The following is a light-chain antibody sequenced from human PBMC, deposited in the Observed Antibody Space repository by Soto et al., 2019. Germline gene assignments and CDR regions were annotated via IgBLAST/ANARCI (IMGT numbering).Light chain of an antibody. J-gene: IGKJ4*01. Sequence: EIVMTQSPGTLYVSTGQGATLSCRASHSVASNLAWYQQKPGQAPRLLIFGASTRPTGIPDRCSGSGSGTEFTLTISSLQSEDFAVYYCQQYDQWPLTFGGGTKVEIK. CDR2: GAS. CDR3: QQYDQWPLT. CDR1: HSVASN. V-gene: IGKV3D-15*01.